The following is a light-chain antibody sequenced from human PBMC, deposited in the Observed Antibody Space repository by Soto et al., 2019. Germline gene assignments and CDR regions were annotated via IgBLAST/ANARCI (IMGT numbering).Light chain of an antibody. J-gene: IGKJ1*01. CDR1: QTVKNN. CDR2: GSS. Sequence: DIQMTQSPSSVSASVGDSVSFACQSSQTVKNNVNWYQHKRGKAPKLLISGSSNLQNGVPPRFSGSGTGTDFTLTINSLQSEDAATYYCQQTYRLPRTFGQGTSVDIK. V-gene: IGKV1-39*01. CDR3: QQTYRLPRT.